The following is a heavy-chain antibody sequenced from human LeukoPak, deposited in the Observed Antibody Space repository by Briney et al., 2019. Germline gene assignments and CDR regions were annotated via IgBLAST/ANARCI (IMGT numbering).Heavy chain of an antibody. D-gene: IGHD2-2*01. Sequence: GGSLRLSCAASGFSINYDWMSWVRQAPGKGLEWAGRIKSKTDGGTTEYAAPVKGRFTISRDDSRNTLYLQMSSLKSEDTAVYYCVRDQYCASSSCPGAFDLWGQGTVVTVSS. CDR3: VRDQYCASSSCPGAFDL. V-gene: IGHV3-15*01. J-gene: IGHJ3*01. CDR2: IKSKTDGGTT. CDR1: GFSINYDW.